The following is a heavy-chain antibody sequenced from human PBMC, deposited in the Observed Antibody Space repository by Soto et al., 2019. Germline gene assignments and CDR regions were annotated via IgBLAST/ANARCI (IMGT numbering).Heavy chain of an antibody. J-gene: IGHJ5*01. Sequence: SETLSLTCTVSGGSIRDYYWSWIRQPPGKGLEWIGYIYYTGTTSYNPSLKSRVTISVDTSRNQFSLRLSSVTAADTAVYYCAGERGVWFGDLLPHGWFDSWGQGTLVTVS. V-gene: IGHV4-59*01. CDR2: IYYTGTT. CDR3: AGERGVWFGDLLPHGWFDS. D-gene: IGHD3-10*01. CDR1: GGSIRDYY.